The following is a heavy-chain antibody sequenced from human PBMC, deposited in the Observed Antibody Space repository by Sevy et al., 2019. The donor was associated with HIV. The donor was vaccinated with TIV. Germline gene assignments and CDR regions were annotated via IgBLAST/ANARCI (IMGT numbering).Heavy chain of an antibody. J-gene: IGHJ5*02. Sequence: ASVKVSCKASGYTFTGYYMHWVRHAPGQGLEWMGWINPNSGGTNYAQKFQGRVTMTRDTSISTAYMELSRLRSDDTAVYYCARAGKYQLLNIMSGQSWFDPWGQGTLVTVSS. V-gene: IGHV1-2*02. CDR2: INPNSGGT. D-gene: IGHD2-2*01. CDR1: GYTFTGYY. CDR3: ARAGKYQLLNIMSGQSWFDP.